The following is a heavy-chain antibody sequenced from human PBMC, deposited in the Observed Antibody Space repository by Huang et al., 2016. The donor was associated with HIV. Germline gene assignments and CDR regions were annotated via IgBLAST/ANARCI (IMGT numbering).Heavy chain of an antibody. D-gene: IGHD1-26*01. CDR3: ARAGGLVGTYGMDV. CDR2: ISAYNVNT. Sequence: QVQLVQSGAEVKKPGASVKISCKASGYTFINNGISWVRQAPGRGLEWMGSISAYNVNTNYAQKCHGRVTMTTDTSTSTAYMERMSLRSDDTAMYYCARAGGLVGTYGMDVWGQGTPVTVSS. CDR1: GYTFINNG. J-gene: IGHJ6*02. V-gene: IGHV1-18*04.